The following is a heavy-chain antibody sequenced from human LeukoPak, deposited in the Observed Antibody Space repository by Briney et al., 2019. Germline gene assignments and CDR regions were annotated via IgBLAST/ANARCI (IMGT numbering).Heavy chain of an antibody. CDR2: IYYSGST. CDR1: GGSISSYY. D-gene: IGHD3-16*01. Sequence: SETLSLTCTVSGGSISSYYWSWIRQPPGKGLEWIGYIYYSGSTNYNPSLKSRVTISVGTSKNQFSLKLSSVTAADTAVYYCARQGSVLAEYYYGMDVWGRGTTVTVSS. J-gene: IGHJ6*02. V-gene: IGHV4-59*08. CDR3: ARQGSVLAEYYYGMDV.